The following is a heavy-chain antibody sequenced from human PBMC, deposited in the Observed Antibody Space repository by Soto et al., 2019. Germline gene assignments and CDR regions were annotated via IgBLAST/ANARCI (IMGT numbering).Heavy chain of an antibody. J-gene: IGHJ6*02. CDR1: GLSLGTSGMC. D-gene: IGHD3-22*01. V-gene: IGHV2-70*01. Sequence: PTPATPTNILTHTLTFSGLSLGTSGMCVTWISNPRRKILEGVALIDGDDDKYYSTTLKTRLTIYKDTSKNRVVLTMTNMDPVDTAQYYCARIPQNYDNSGYYSNYYYYYGMDVWGQGTMVTVSS. CDR2: IDGDDDK. CDR3: ARIPQNYDNSGYYSNYYYYYGMDV.